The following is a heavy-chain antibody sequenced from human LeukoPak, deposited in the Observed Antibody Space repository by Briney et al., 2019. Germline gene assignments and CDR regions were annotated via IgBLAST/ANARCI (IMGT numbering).Heavy chain of an antibody. CDR1: GYTFTSYA. D-gene: IGHD3-22*01. CDR2: INAGNGNT. V-gene: IGHV1-3*01. CDR3: ARAFLDYYDSSGYYYGESDFDY. Sequence: GASVKVSCKASGYTFTSYAMHWVRQAPGQRLEWMGWINAGNGNTKYSQKFQGRVTITRDTSASTAYMELSSLRSGDTAVYYCARAFLDYYDSSGYYYGESDFDYWGQGTLVTVSS. J-gene: IGHJ4*02.